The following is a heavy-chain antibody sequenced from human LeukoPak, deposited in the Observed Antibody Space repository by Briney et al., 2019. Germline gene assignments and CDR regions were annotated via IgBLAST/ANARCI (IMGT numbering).Heavy chain of an antibody. D-gene: IGHD3-16*01. CDR3: VRGGSDYEYSGAS. V-gene: IGHV3-74*01. Sequence: GGSLRLSCAASGFTFSSYWMHWIRQVPGKGLVCVSRISNDGRSTIYADSVKGRFTISRDNGKNTVFLQMNSLRVEDTAVYYCVRGGSDYEYSGASWGQGTLVTVSS. J-gene: IGHJ5*02. CDR1: GFTFSSYW. CDR2: ISNDGRST.